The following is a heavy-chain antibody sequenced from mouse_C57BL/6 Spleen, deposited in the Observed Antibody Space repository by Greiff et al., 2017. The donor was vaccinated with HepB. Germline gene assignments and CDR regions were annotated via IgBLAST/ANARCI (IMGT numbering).Heavy chain of an antibody. CDR3: ARRATAQATAWFAY. Sequence: QVQLQQPGAELVRPGSSVKLSCKASGYTFTSYWMDWVKQRPGQGLEWIGNIYPSDSETHYNQKFKDKATLTVDKSSSTAYMQLSSLTSEDSAVYYGARRATAQATAWFAYWGQGTLVTVSA. V-gene: IGHV1-61*01. D-gene: IGHD3-2*02. J-gene: IGHJ3*01. CDR1: GYTFTSYW. CDR2: IYPSDSET.